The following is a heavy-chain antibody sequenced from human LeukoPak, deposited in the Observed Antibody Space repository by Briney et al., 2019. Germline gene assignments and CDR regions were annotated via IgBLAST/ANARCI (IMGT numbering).Heavy chain of an antibody. CDR1: GFSFSSYG. D-gene: IGHD3-3*01. Sequence: GGSLRLSCAGSGFSFSSYGMHWVRQAPGKGLEWMAFIRSDGSNKYYADSVKGRFTISRDNSKNTLYLQMNSLRSEDTAVYYCARGFYDFWSGDDYWGQGTLVTVSS. V-gene: IGHV3-30*02. CDR2: IRSDGSNK. J-gene: IGHJ4*02. CDR3: ARGFYDFWSGDDY.